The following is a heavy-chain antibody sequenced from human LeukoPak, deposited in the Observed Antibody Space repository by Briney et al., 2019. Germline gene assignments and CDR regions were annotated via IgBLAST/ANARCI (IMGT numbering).Heavy chain of an antibody. CDR2: ISGSGGST. CDR1: GFTLSSYS. J-gene: IGHJ4*02. V-gene: IGHV3-23*01. D-gene: IGHD3-16*01. CDR3: AKIMMTFGTLDY. Sequence: PGGSLRLSCAASGFTLSSYSMSWVRQAPGKGLEWVSVISGSGGSTYYADSVKGRFTISRDNSKNTLFLQIYSLRAEDTAVYYCAKIMMTFGTLDYWGQGTLVTVSS.